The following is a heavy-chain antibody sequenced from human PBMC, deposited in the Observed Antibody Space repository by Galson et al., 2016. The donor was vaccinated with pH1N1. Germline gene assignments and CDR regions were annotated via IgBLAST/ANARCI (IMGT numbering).Heavy chain of an antibody. D-gene: IGHD4-17*01. CDR3: ARQYDFGDYRGDAFDI. CDR2: VNPGGSTI. J-gene: IGHJ3*02. Sequence: QSGAEVKKPGESLKISCKASGYSFTRYWIAWVRQVPGKGLEWVGVVNPGGSTIRYSPPFQGQVTISSDKSINTAYLQWISLKASDTATYYCARQYDFGDYRGDAFDIWGQGTIVIVSS. V-gene: IGHV5-51*03. CDR1: GYSFTRYW.